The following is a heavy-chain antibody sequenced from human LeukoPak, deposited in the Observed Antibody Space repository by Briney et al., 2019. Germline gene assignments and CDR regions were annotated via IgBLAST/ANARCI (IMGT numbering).Heavy chain of an antibody. J-gene: IGHJ4*02. CDR3: ARGGRLDPFDY. V-gene: IGHV4-31*03. CDR1: GGSISSGGYY. D-gene: IGHD1-1*01. Sequence: SQTLSLTCTVSGGSISSGGYYWSWIRQYPGKGLEWIGYIYYSGSTYYNPSLKSRVTISVDTSKNQFSLKLSTVTVADTAVYYCARGGRLDPFDYWGQGTLVTVSS. CDR2: IYYSGST.